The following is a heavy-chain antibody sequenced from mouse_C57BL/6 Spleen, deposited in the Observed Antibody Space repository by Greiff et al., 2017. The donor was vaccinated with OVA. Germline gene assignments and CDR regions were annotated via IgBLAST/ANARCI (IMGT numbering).Heavy chain of an antibody. Sequence: EVMLVESGGGLVKPGGSLKLSCAASGFTFSSYTMSWVRQTPEKRLEWVATISGGGGNTYYPDSVKGRFTISRDNAKNTLYLQMSSLRSEDTALYYCARQDGNLDYWGQGTTLTVSS. CDR1: GFTFSSYT. CDR3: ARQDGNLDY. V-gene: IGHV5-9*01. D-gene: IGHD2-1*01. CDR2: ISGGGGNT. J-gene: IGHJ2*01.